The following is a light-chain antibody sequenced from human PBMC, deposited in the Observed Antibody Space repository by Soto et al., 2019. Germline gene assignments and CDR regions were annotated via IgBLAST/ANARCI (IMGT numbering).Light chain of an antibody. CDR3: QQRYNWPPT. V-gene: IGKV3-11*01. Sequence: VFTQSPATLSLSPGERATLSCRASQSVSSYLAWYQQKPGQAPRLLISDASNRATGIPARFSGSGSGTDFALTISSLEPEDCAVYYCQQRYNWPPTFGGGTKVDIK. CDR2: DAS. J-gene: IGKJ4*01. CDR1: QSVSSY.